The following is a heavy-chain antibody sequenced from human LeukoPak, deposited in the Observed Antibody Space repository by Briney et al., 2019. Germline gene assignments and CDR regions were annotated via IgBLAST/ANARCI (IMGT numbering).Heavy chain of an antibody. D-gene: IGHD5-12*01. Sequence: PGGSLRLSCAASGFTLRSYAMSWVRQAPGKGLEWVSTISGSAGTTYYADSVKGRFTISRDSSKNTLYLQMNSLRVEDTAIYYCAKQPEEYSGYNWFDPWGQGTLVTVSS. CDR3: AKQPEEYSGYNWFDP. J-gene: IGHJ5*02. CDR1: GFTLRSYA. CDR2: ISGSAGTT. V-gene: IGHV3-23*01.